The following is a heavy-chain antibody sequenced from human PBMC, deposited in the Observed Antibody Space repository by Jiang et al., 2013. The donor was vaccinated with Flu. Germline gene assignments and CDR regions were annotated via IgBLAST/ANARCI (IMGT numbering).Heavy chain of an antibody. CDR1: GGSISSSSYY. V-gene: IGHV4-39*01. CDR3: ARLEDRTYYFDY. CDR2: INYSGST. J-gene: IGHJ4*02. Sequence: GSGLVKPSETLSLTCTVSGGSISSSSYYWGWIRQPPGKGLEWIGSINYSGSTYYNASLKSRVTISVDTSKNQFSLKLSSVTAADTAVYYCARLEDRTYYFDYWGQGTLVTVSS. D-gene: IGHD3/OR15-3a*01.